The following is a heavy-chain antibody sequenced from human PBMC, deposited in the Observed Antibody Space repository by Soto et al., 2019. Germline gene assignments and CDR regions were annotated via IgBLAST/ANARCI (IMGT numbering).Heavy chain of an antibody. CDR2: ISSGSSVV. Sequence: PGGSLRLSCAASGFTFSSYSMDWVRQAPGKGLEWVSYISSGSSVVYYADSVKGRFTISRDNAKNSLYLQMNSLRDDDTAVYYCARAPYYYDSGGYYYIDYWGQGTQVTVSS. CDR1: GFTFSSYS. D-gene: IGHD3-22*01. CDR3: ARAPYYYDSGGYYYIDY. V-gene: IGHV3-48*02. J-gene: IGHJ4*02.